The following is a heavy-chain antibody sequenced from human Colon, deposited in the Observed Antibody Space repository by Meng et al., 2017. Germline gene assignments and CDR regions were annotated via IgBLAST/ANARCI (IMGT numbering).Heavy chain of an antibody. J-gene: IGHJ5*02. CDR2: IKKKTDGGTT. D-gene: IGHD1-26*01. Sequence: EVQLLESGGGLVQPGGSLRLSCAASGFTFSNAWMSWVRQAPGKGLEWVGRIKKKTDGGTTDYAAPVKGRFTISRDDSKNTLHLQMNSLKTEDTAVYYCTTGSSLGQGTLVTVSS. CDR3: TTGSS. V-gene: IGHV3-15*01. CDR1: GFTFSNAW.